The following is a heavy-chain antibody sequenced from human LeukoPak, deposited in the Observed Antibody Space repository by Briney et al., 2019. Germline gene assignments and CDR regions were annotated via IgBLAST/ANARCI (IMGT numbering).Heavy chain of an antibody. J-gene: IGHJ4*02. CDR1: GGTFSSYA. V-gene: IGHV7-4-1*02. CDR2: INTNTENP. Sequence: ASVKVSCKASGGTFSSYAISWVRQAPGQGLEWMGWINTNTENPTYAQGFTGRFVFSLDTSVSTAYLQISSLKAEDTAVYYCARVVRGSSGYRYYFDYWGQGTLVTVSS. CDR3: ARVVRGSSGYRYYFDY. D-gene: IGHD3-22*01.